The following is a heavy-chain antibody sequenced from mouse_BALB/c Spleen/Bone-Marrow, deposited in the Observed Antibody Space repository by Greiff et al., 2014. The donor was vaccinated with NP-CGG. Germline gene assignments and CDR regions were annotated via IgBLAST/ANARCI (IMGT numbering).Heavy chain of an antibody. J-gene: IGHJ2*01. Sequence: QVQLQQSGPGLVAPSRSLSITCTVSGFSLTSYGVHWVRQPPGKGLEWLGVIWAGGSTNYNSALMSRLSISKDNSKSQVFLKMNSLQTDDTATYYCAREGDYYGSSDYWGQGTTLTVSS. V-gene: IGHV2-9*02. D-gene: IGHD1-1*01. CDR2: IWAGGST. CDR3: AREGDYYGSSDY. CDR1: GFSLTSYG.